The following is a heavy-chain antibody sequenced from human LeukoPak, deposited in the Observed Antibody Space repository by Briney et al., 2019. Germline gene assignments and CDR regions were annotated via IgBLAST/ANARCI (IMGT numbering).Heavy chain of an antibody. V-gene: IGHV3-48*03. CDR1: GFTFSSYE. J-gene: IGHJ5*02. Sequence: GGSLRLSCAASGFTFSSYEMNWVRQAPGKGLEWVSYISSSGSTIYYADSVKGRFTISRDNAKNSLYLQMNSLRAEDTAVYYCARGAATDWQLWFYNWFDPWGQGTLVTVSS. D-gene: IGHD5-18*01. CDR3: ARGAATDWQLWFYNWFDP. CDR2: ISSSGSTI.